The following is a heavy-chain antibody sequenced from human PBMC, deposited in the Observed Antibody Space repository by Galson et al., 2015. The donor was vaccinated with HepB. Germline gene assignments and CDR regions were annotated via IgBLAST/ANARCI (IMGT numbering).Heavy chain of an antibody. CDR3: VRGNGWHDY. CDR2: IKQDGSEK. CDR1: GFTLRNYW. Sequence: SLRLSCAASGFTLRNYWMSWVRQAAGKGLEWVANIKQDGSEKNYVDSVKGRFTISRDNDKNSLHLQMNSLRVEDMAVYYCVRGNGWHDYWGQGTLITVSS. D-gene: IGHD6-19*01. V-gene: IGHV3-7*03. J-gene: IGHJ4*02.